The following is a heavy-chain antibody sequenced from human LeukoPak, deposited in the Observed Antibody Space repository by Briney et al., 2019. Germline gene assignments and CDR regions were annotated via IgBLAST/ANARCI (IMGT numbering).Heavy chain of an antibody. Sequence: GGSLRLSCAASGFTFSSYWMSWVRQAPGKGLEWVANIKQDGSEKYYVDSVKGRFTISRDNAKNSLYLQMNSLRAEDMAVYYCVDFDYYYGMDVWGQGTTVTVSS. CDR2: IKQDGSEK. J-gene: IGHJ6*02. D-gene: IGHD3-9*01. CDR3: VDFDYYYGMDV. V-gene: IGHV3-7*01. CDR1: GFTFSSYW.